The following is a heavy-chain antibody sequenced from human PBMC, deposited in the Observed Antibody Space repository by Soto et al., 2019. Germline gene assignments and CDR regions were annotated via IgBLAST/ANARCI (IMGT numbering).Heavy chain of an antibody. D-gene: IGHD3-10*01. Sequence: SVTPFPPPAVYCGDFLGYYLSWIPQPPGTGLEWIGEINHSGSTNYNPSLKSRVTISVDTSKNQFSLKLSAVIAADTAMYYCARYSYGSDYYFDYWGQGTLVTVSS. CDR2: INHSGST. CDR1: CGDFLGYY. V-gene: IGHV4-34*01. J-gene: IGHJ4*02. CDR3: ARYSYGSDYYFDY.